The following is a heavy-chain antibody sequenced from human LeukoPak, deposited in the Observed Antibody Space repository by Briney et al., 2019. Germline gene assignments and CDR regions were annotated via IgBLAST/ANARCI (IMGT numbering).Heavy chain of an antibody. Sequence: GGSLRLSCAASGFSFSIYGMHWVRQAPGKGLEWVAFVQYDGTDIHYTDSVKGRFTISRDNSKNTLYLQMDSLRTDDTAVYYCATRYSGSHHRGSPFDYWGQGTLVTVSS. D-gene: IGHD1-26*01. CDR1: GFSFSIYG. CDR2: VQYDGTDI. V-gene: IGHV3-30*02. J-gene: IGHJ4*02. CDR3: ATRYSGSHHRGSPFDY.